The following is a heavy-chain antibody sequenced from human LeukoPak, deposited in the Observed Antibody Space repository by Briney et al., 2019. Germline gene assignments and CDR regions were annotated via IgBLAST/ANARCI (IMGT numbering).Heavy chain of an antibody. J-gene: IGHJ4*02. CDR2: FSSSGST. V-gene: IGHV4-59*12. CDR1: GDSISNYY. D-gene: IGHD3-22*01. Sequence: SETLSLTCTVSGDSISNYYWSWIRQPPGKGLEWIGYFSSSGSTNYNPSLESRVTISVDTSESQFSLKLSSVTAADTAVYYCSADYYDSSGYYDYWGQGTLVTVSS. CDR3: SADYYDSSGYYDY.